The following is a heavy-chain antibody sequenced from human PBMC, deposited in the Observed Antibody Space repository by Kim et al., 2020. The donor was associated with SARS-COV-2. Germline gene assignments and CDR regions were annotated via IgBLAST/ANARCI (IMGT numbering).Heavy chain of an antibody. D-gene: IGHD6-13*01. CDR2: MNPNSGNT. CDR1: GYTFTSYD. CDR3: ATTLAGHSGWYPPPGYYYGMDV. Sequence: ASVKVSCKASGYTFTSYDINWVRQATGQGLEWMGWMNPNSGNTGYAQKFQGRVTMTRNTSISTAYMELSSLRSEDTAVYYCATTLAGHSGWYPPPGYYYGMDVWGQGTTVTVSS. J-gene: IGHJ6*02. V-gene: IGHV1-8*01.